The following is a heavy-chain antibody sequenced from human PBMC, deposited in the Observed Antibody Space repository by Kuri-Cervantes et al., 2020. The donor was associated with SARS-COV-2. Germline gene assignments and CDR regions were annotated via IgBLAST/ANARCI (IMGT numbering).Heavy chain of an antibody. Sequence: ASVKVSCKASGYTFTSYYMHWVRQAPGQGLEWMGIINPSGGSTSYAQKFQGRVTMTRDTSTSTVYMEPSSLRSEDTAVYYCAREAGYYDMLLTPSYYYYYYGMDVWGQGTTVTVSS. CDR1: GYTFTSYY. J-gene: IGHJ6*02. CDR2: INPSGGST. CDR3: AREAGYYDMLLTPSYYYYYYGMDV. D-gene: IGHD3-9*01. V-gene: IGHV1-46*01.